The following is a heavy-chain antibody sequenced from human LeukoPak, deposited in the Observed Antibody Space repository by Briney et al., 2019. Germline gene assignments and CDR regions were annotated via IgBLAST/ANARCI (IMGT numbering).Heavy chain of an antibody. V-gene: IGHV4-59*01. CDR1: NGSISSYY. Sequence: SETLSLTCTVSNGSISSYYWSWIRQPPGKGLEWIGDVYYSGSTNYNPSLKSRVTILVDTSKNHFSLKLTSVTAADTAVYYCARERDGYNYYGMDVWGQGTTVTVSS. CDR3: ARERDGYNYYGMDV. J-gene: IGHJ6*02. D-gene: IGHD5-24*01. CDR2: VYYSGST.